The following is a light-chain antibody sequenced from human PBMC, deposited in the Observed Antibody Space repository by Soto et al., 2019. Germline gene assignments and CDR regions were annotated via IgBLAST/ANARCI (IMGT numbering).Light chain of an antibody. CDR2: KNN. Sequence: QSVLTQPPSASGTPGQRVTISCSGSSSNIGSNYVYWYQQLPGTAPKLLIYKNNQRPSGVPDRFSGSKSGTSASLAISGLRSEDEADYFCLAWDSSLNGYVFGTGTKVTVL. CDR3: LAWDSSLNGYV. V-gene: IGLV1-47*01. CDR1: SSNIGSNY. J-gene: IGLJ1*01.